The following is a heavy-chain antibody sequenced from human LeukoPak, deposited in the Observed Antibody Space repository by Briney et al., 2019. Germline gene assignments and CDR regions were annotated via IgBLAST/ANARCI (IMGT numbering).Heavy chain of an antibody. CDR2: IYSGDGT. D-gene: IGHD3-10*01. V-gene: IGHV3-53*01. CDR1: GFTFSSYA. Sequence: GGSLRLSCAASGFTFSSYAMSWVRQAPGKGLEWVSAIYSGDGTFYADSVKGRFTISRDNSKNMLNLQMSSLRVEDTAVYYCAREYIRGVFYWGQGTLVTVSS. CDR3: AREYIRGVFY. J-gene: IGHJ4*02.